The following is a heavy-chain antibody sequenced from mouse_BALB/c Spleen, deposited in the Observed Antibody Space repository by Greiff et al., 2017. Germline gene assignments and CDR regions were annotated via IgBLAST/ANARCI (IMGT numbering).Heavy chain of an antibody. J-gene: IGHJ1*01. V-gene: IGHV3-6*02. CDR3: ARGYYGYDGYFDV. CDR2: ISYDGSN. Sequence: EVQRVESGPGLVKPSQSLSLTCSVTGYSITSGYYWNWIRQFPGNKLEWMGYISYDGSNNYNPSLKNRISITRDTSKNQFFLKLNSVTTEDTATYYCARGYYGYDGYFDVWGAGTTVTVSS. D-gene: IGHD2-2*01. CDR1: GYSITSGYY.